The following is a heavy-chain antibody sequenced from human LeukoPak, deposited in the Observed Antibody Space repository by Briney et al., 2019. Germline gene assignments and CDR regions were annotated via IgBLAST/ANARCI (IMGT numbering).Heavy chain of an antibody. J-gene: IGHJ3*02. CDR1: GYTFTGYY. V-gene: IGHV1-18*04. CDR2: ISAYNGNT. CDR3: ARDIVVVTDSWGSAFDI. D-gene: IGHD2-21*02. Sequence: GASVKVSCKASGYTFTGYYMHWVRQAPGQGLEWMGWISAYNGNTNYAQKLQGRVTMTTDTSTSTAYMELRSLRSDDTAVYYCARDIVVVTDSWGSAFDIWGQGTMVTVSS.